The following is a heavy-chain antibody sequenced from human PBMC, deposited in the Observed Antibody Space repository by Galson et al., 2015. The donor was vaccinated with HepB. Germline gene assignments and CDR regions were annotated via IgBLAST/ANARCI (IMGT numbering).Heavy chain of an antibody. Sequence: SVKVSCKASGYTFSSHAITWVRQAPGQGLEWMGWISAHNGNTKYLQKLQDRVTMTTDTSTSTAYMELRSLRLDDTAVYYCARELGYGMDVWGQGTTVTVSS. J-gene: IGHJ6*02. CDR3: ARELGYGMDV. V-gene: IGHV1-18*01. CDR1: GYTFSSHA. CDR2: ISAHNGNT.